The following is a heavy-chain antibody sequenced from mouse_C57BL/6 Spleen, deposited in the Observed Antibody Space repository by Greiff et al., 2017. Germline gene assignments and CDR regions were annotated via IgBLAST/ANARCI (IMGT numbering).Heavy chain of an antibody. V-gene: IGHV1-82*01. D-gene: IGHD1-1*01. CDR3: ARGDGSSHWYFDV. Sequence: QVQLQQSGPELVKPGASVKISCKASGYAFSSSWMNWVKQRPGKGLEWIGRIYPGDGDTNYNGKFKGKATLTADKSSSTAYMQLSSLTSEDSAVYFCARGDGSSHWYFDVWGTGTTVTVSS. J-gene: IGHJ1*03. CDR1: GYAFSSSW. CDR2: IYPGDGDT.